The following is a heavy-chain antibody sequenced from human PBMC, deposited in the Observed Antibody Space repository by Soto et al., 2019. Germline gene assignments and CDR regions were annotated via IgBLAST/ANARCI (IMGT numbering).Heavy chain of an antibody. CDR1: GGTFSSYA. Sequence: ASVKVSCKASGGTFSSYAISWVRQAPGQGLEWMGGIIPIFGTANYAQKFQGRVTITADESTSTTYMELSSLRSEDTAVYYCALGYCTNGVCHPFDYWGQGTLVTVSS. D-gene: IGHD2-8*01. CDR3: ALGYCTNGVCHPFDY. V-gene: IGHV1-69*13. J-gene: IGHJ4*02. CDR2: IIPIFGTA.